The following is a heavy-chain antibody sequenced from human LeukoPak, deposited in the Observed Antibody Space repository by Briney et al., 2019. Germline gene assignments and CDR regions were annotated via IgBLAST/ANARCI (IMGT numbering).Heavy chain of an antibody. CDR1: GFTFDSYA. J-gene: IGHJ5*02. Sequence: GGSLRLSCAASGFTFDSYAMSWVPQAPGKGLEWVSAVSRFGGTTYYADSAKGRFTISRDNSNNTVYLQMNSLRVGDTALYYCVKHVGSRWSNNRFDPWGQGTLVTVS. CDR2: VSRFGGTT. D-gene: IGHD6-13*01. CDR3: VKHVGSRWSNNRFDP. V-gene: IGHV3-23*01.